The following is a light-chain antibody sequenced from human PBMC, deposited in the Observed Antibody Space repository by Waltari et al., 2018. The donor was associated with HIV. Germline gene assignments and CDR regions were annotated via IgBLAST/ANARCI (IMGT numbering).Light chain of an antibody. CDR3: QAWDSSSAVV. J-gene: IGLJ2*01. Sequence: SYELTQSPSVSVSPGQTASITCSGDKLGNTYVSWYQQKPGQAPVLVIYQSSKRPSEIPVRFSGSNSGDTATLTISGTQAVDEADYYCQAWDSSSAVVFGGGTKLTVL. CDR2: QSS. V-gene: IGLV3-1*01. CDR1: KLGNTY.